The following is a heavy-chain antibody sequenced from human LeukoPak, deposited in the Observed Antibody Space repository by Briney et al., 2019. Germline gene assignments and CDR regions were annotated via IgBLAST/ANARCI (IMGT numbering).Heavy chain of an antibody. CDR3: TTYGSGRKFDY. V-gene: IGHV3-15*04. CDR2: IESKTDGGTT. CDR1: GFTFSSYG. J-gene: IGHJ4*02. D-gene: IGHD3-10*01. Sequence: MTGGSLRLSCAASGFTFSSYGMSWVRQAPGKGLEWVGRIESKTDGGTTDYAAPVKGRFTISRDDSTNTLYLQMNSLKSEDTAVYYCTTYGSGRKFDYWGQGILVTVSS.